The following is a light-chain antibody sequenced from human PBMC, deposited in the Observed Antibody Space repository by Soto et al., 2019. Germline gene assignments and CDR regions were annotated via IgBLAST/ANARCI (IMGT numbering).Light chain of an antibody. CDR1: QNIANW. Sequence: DIQLTQSPSTLSASVGDRVTITCRASQNIANWLAWYQQEPGKAPKLLIHKASSLQSGVPSRFSGSGSGTEFTLTIRSLQPEDSASYYCQQYKTYSTFGQGTKVEIK. CDR3: QQYKTYST. CDR2: KAS. J-gene: IGKJ1*01. V-gene: IGKV1-5*03.